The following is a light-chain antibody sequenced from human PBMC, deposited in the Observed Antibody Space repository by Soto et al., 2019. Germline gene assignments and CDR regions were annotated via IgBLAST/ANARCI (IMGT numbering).Light chain of an antibody. Sequence: EIVMTQSPATLSVSPGERATLSCMASQSVSSNLAWYQQKPGQAPRLLIYGASTSATGIPARFSGSGSWTEFTLTISSLQSEDVAVYYCQQYNNWPPYNFGQGTNLEIK. CDR3: QQYNNWPPYN. CDR1: QSVSSN. J-gene: IGKJ2*01. CDR2: GAS. V-gene: IGKV3-15*01.